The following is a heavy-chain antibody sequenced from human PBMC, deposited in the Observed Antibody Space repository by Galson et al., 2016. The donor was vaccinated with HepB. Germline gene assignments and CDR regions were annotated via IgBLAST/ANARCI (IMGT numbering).Heavy chain of an antibody. J-gene: IGHJ4*02. V-gene: IGHV4-59*01. CDR3: SRDRYEYFLWVQYCVAAIPPVLRRVPYDPSTSQYPCSLKPLSAAATDASECACADELCWYSY. CDR2: GYYSWST. CDR1: GDSISSSY. Sequence: SETLSLTCTVSGDSISSSYYNWIRQPPRPGLELMGNGYYSWSTNYNHSLTSRVTISLYTYKTKNSLYLKSMTAAAAVADYYSRDRYEYFLWVQYCVAAIPPVLRRVPYDPSTSQYPCSLKPLSAAATDASECACADELCWYSYWGQGTLVTVSS. D-gene: IGHD2/OR15-2a*01.